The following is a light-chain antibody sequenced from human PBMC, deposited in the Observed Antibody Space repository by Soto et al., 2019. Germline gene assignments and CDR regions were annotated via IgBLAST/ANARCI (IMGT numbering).Light chain of an antibody. V-gene: IGKV1-9*01. CDR3: QQLNSYPPWT. J-gene: IGKJ1*01. CDR2: AAS. CDR1: QGISSY. Sequence: IQLTQSPSSLSASVGDRVTITCWASQGISSYLAWYQQKPGKAPKLLIYAASTLQSGVPSRFSGSGSGTDFTLTISSLQPEDFATYYCQQLNSYPPWTFGQGTKVEIK.